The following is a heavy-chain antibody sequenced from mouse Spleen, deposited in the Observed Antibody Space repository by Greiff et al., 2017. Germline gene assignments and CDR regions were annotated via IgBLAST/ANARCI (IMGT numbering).Heavy chain of an antibody. V-gene: IGHV3-6*01. CDR3: ARDYRYSYAMDY. Sequence: EVQLQESGPGLVKPSQSLSLTCSVPGYSITSGYYWNWIRQFPGNKLEWMGYISYDGSNNYNPSLKNRISITRDTSKNQFFLKLNSVTTEDTATYYCARDYRYSYAMDYWGQGTSVTVSS. J-gene: IGHJ4*01. D-gene: IGHD2-14*01. CDR1: GYSITSGYY. CDR2: ISYDGSN.